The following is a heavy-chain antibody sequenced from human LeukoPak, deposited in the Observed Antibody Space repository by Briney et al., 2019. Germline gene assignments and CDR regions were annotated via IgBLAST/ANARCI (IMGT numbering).Heavy chain of an antibody. CDR1: GFAVSTNY. J-gene: IGHJ4*02. CDR3: ARVLAATAAFDY. Sequence: GGSLRLSCAASGFAVSTNYMSWVRQAPGKGLEWVSLIYSDGSTYYADSVKGRFTISRDNSKNTVYLQMNSLRAEDTAVYFCARVLAATAAFDYWGQGTLVTVSS. V-gene: IGHV3-53*01. D-gene: IGHD6-13*01. CDR2: IYSDGST.